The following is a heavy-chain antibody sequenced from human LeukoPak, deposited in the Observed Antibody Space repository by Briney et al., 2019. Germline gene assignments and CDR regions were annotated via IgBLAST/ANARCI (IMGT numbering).Heavy chain of an antibody. CDR1: GGSISSSSYY. V-gene: IGHV4-39*07. D-gene: IGHD3-10*01. J-gene: IGHJ3*02. CDR2: IYYSGST. Sequence: PSETLSLTCTVSGGSISSSSYYWGWIRQPPGKGLEWIGSIYYSGSTYYNPSLKSRVTISVDKSKNQFSLKLSSVTAADTAVYYCARRGGFYGSGLWLYSAFDIWGQGTMVTVSS. CDR3: ARRGGFYGSGLWLYSAFDI.